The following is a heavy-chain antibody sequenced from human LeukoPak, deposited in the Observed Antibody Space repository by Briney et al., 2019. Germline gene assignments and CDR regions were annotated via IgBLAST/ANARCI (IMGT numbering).Heavy chain of an antibody. CDR3: ARSPWGYCSSTSCKDNWFDP. Sequence: ASVKVSCKASGYTFTSYDINWVRQATGQGLEWMGWMNPNSGNTGYAQKFQGRVTITRNISISTAYMELSSLRSEDTAVYYCARSPWGYCSSTSCKDNWFDPWGQGTLVTVSS. CDR1: GYTFTSYD. CDR2: MNPNSGNT. V-gene: IGHV1-8*03. D-gene: IGHD2-2*01. J-gene: IGHJ5*02.